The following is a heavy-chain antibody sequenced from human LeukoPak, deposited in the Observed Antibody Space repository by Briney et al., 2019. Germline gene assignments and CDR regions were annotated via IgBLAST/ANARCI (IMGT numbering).Heavy chain of an antibody. J-gene: IGHJ6*03. V-gene: IGHV1-46*01. CDR1: GYTFTSYY. CDR3: ARLGSGGSYYLRRGYYYYMDV. CDR2: INPSGDST. D-gene: IGHD1-26*01. Sequence: ASVKVSCKASGYTFTSYYMHWVRQAPGQGLEWMGIINPSGDSTSYAQKFQGRVTMTRDTSTSTVYMELSSLRSEDTAVYYCARLGSGGSYYLRRGYYYYMDVWGKGTTVTVSS.